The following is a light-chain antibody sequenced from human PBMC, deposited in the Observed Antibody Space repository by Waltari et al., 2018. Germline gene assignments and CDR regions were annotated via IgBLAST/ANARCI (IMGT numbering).Light chain of an antibody. CDR3: QQYGFSTWS. CDR2: GAS. CDR1: QSVSSSY. J-gene: IGKJ1*01. Sequence: EIVLTQSPGTLSLSPGERATLSCRASQSVSSSYLAWYQQKPGQAPRHLIYGASSRATGIPDRFSGSGSGTDFTLTISRLEPEDFAVYYCQQYGFSTWSFGQGTKVEIK. V-gene: IGKV3-20*01.